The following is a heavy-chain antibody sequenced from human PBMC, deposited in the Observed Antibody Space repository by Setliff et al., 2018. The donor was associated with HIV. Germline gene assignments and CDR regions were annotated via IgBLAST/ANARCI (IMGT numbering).Heavy chain of an antibody. D-gene: IGHD3-22*01. CDR1: GYTFTSYY. CDR3: ARDYFDSSAYHYGFGAFDI. V-gene: IGHV1-46*01. Sequence: ASVKVSCKASGYTFTSYYLHWVRQAPGQGREWMGMINPSGGSASYAQKFQGRVTMSRDTSTSTVYMELSSLRSDDTAVYYCARDYFDSSAYHYGFGAFDIWGQGKMVTVSS. J-gene: IGHJ3*02. CDR2: INPSGGSA.